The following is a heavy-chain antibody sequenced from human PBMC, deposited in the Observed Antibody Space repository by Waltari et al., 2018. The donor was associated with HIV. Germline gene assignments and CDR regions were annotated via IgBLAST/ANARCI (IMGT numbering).Heavy chain of an antibody. J-gene: IGHJ4*02. CDR3: TTFEMGSTRNY. V-gene: IGHV3-15*01. D-gene: IGHD1-26*01. Sequence: DVQLVESGGGLVKPGGSLRLSCAVSGITFKKAGLSWVRQGPGKGPQWLGHIRSKSDGGTTDYAAPVRGRFTISTNDLNNTMSLEMKSLKVEDTGVYYCTTFEMGSTRNYWGQGTLVTVSS. CDR1: GITFKKAG. CDR2: IRSKSDGGTT.